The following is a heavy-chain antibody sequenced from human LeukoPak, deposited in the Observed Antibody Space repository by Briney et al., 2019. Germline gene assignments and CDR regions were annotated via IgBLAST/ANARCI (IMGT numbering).Heavy chain of an antibody. CDR1: GGSISSGGYY. V-gene: IGHV4-39*07. CDR2: VYYSGST. D-gene: IGHD6-19*01. Sequence: SETLSLTCTVSGGSISSGGYYWDWIRQPPGEGLEWIGSVYYSGSTYYNPSLKSRVTISVDTSKSQFSLKLSSVTAADTAVYYCARAGGWSPYNWFDPWGRGTLVTVSS. J-gene: IGHJ5*02. CDR3: ARAGGWSPYNWFDP.